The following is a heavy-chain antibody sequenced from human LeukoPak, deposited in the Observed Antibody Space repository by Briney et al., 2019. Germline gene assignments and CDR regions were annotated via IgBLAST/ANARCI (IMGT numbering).Heavy chain of an antibody. V-gene: IGHV5-51*01. D-gene: IGHD1-7*01. CDR2: IYPGDSDT. CDR3: ASTPAYHGRLNMNYVGY. J-gene: IGHJ4*02. CDR1: GYSFTAHS. Sequence: GESLKISCQGSGYSFTAHSISWMRRMPGKGLEWMGIIYPGDSDTRYSPSFQGQVTISADKSSSTAYLQWSSLQASDTAMFYCASTPAYHGRLNMNYVGYWGQGTLVTVSS.